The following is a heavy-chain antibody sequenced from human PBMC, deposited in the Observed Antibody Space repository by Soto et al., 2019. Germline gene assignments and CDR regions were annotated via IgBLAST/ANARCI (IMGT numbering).Heavy chain of an antibody. Sequence: SETLSLTCTVSGGSISSYYWSWIRQPPGTGLEWIGYIYYSGSTNYNPSLKSRVTISVDTSKNQFSLKLSSVTAADTAVYYCARTGVYCSGGSCYRMTSYYFDYWGQGTLVTVSS. CDR1: GGSISSYY. CDR3: ARTGVYCSGGSCYRMTSYYFDY. CDR2: IYYSGST. D-gene: IGHD2-15*01. J-gene: IGHJ4*02. V-gene: IGHV4-59*08.